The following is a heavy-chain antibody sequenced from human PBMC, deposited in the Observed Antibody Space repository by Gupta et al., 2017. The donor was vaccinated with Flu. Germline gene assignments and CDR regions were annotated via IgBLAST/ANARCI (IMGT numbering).Heavy chain of an antibody. CDR2: VHWDDAK. J-gene: IGHJ3*01. CDR1: GFSLATSGVG. Sequence: QDPLKESGPALVEPTQTLTLICSVSGFSLATSGVGVGWFRQPPGKALEWLAVVHWDDAKDFSPSLKNRLSITRDASKNQVVLTMTDVGPVDTATYYCAHRRWGGGFYFFAFDVWGHGTRVTVSS. D-gene: IGHD3-22*01. V-gene: IGHV2-5*02. CDR3: AHRRWGGGFYFFAFDV.